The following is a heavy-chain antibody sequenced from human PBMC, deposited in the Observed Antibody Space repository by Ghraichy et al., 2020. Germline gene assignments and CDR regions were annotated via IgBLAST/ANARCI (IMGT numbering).Heavy chain of an antibody. CDR1: GYTFTSYG. Sequence: ASVKVSCKASGYTFTSYGISWVRQAPGQGLEWMGWISAYNGNTNYAQKLQGRVTMTTDTSTSTAYMELRSLRSDDTAVYYCARSPAFAVAGTKRYWGQGTLVTVSP. CDR3: ARSPAFAVAGTKRY. CDR2: ISAYNGNT. D-gene: IGHD6-19*01. V-gene: IGHV1-18*01. J-gene: IGHJ4*02.